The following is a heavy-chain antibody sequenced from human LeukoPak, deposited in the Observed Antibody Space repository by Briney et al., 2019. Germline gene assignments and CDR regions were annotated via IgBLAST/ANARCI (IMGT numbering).Heavy chain of an antibody. CDR1: GYSFTSYW. CDR2: IYPGDSDT. CDR3: ARRGRSSWHRRNDAFDI. V-gene: IGHV5-51*01. Sequence: ESLKISCKGSGYSFTSYWIVWVRQMPGKGLEWMGIIYPGDSDTRYSPSFQGQVTISADKSISTSYLQWSSLKASDTAMYYCARRGRSSWHRRNDAFDIWGHGTMVTVSS. J-gene: IGHJ3*02. D-gene: IGHD6-13*01.